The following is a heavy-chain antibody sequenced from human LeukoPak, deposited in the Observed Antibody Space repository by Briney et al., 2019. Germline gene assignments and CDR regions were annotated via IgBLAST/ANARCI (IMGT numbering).Heavy chain of an antibody. D-gene: IGHD5-18*01. CDR1: GFTFSSYS. J-gene: IGHJ4*02. V-gene: IGHV3-21*01. Sequence: GGSLRLSCAASGFTFSSYSMNWVRQAPGKGLEWVSSISSSSSYIYYADSVKGRFTISRDNAKSSLYLQMNSLRAEDTAVYYCARVPTVTATVDYWGQGTLVTVSS. CDR2: ISSSSSYI. CDR3: ARVPTVTATVDY.